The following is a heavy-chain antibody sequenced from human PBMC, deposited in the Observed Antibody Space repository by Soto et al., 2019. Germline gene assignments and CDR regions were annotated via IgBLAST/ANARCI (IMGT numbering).Heavy chain of an antibody. CDR1: GFTFSHFG. Sequence: QEQLVESGGGVVQPGGSLRLSCAASGFTFSHFGMHWVRQAPGKGLEWMTSVSYDGTNKYYADSVKGRFTISRDYSANTLYLQMNSLTAEDTAAYYCAKDRGYQLPWGMDVWGQGTAVTVSS. D-gene: IGHD2-2*01. CDR2: VSYDGTNK. J-gene: IGHJ6*02. V-gene: IGHV3-30*18. CDR3: AKDRGYQLPWGMDV.